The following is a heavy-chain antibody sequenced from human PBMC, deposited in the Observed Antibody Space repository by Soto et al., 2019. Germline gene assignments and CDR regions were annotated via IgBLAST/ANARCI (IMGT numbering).Heavy chain of an antibody. CDR3: ATDTRSRVIFGVVIPPGYGMDV. D-gene: IGHD3-3*01. Sequence: ASVTVSCKVSGSTLTELSMHWVRQAPGKGLEWMGGFDPEDGETIYAQKFQGRVTMTEDTSTDTAYMELSSLRSEDTAVYYCATDTRSRVIFGVVIPPGYGMDVWGQGTTVTLSS. J-gene: IGHJ6*02. CDR2: FDPEDGET. CDR1: GSTLTELS. V-gene: IGHV1-24*01.